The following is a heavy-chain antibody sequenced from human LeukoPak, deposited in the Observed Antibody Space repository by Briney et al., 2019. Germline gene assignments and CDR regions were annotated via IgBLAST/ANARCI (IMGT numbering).Heavy chain of an antibody. Sequence: SETLSLTCAVYGGSFSGYYWSWIRQPPGKGLEWIGEINHSGSTNYNPSLKSRVTISVDTSKNQFSLKLSSVTAADTAVYYCARHPRYSSGWYYFDSWGQGTLVTVSS. D-gene: IGHD6-19*01. CDR2: INHSGST. V-gene: IGHV4-34*01. J-gene: IGHJ4*02. CDR1: GGSFSGYY. CDR3: ARHPRYSSGWYYFDS.